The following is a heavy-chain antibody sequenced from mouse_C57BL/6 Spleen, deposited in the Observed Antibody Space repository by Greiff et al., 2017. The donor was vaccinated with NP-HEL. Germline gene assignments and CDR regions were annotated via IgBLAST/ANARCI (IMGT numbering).Heavy chain of an antibody. CDR3: ARTAYYSNFYWYFDV. Sequence: VQLQQPGAELVRPGTSVKLSCKASGYTFTSYWMHWVKQRPGQGLEWIGVIDPSDSYTNYNQKFKGKATLTVDTSSSTAYMQLSSLTSEDAGVYYCARTAYYSNFYWYFDVWGTGTTVTVSS. V-gene: IGHV1-59*01. J-gene: IGHJ1*03. CDR2: IDPSDSYT. CDR1: GYTFTSYW. D-gene: IGHD2-5*01.